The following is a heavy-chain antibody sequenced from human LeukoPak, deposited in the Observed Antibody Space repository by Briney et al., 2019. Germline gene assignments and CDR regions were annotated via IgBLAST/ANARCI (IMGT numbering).Heavy chain of an antibody. Sequence: SETLSLTCTVSGYSVSNGYYYWIWLRQPPGQALEWIGYIYYTGKTYYNPSLEGRVTILVDTSRNHFSVKLSSVTAADTAVYYCARSQNYYGSGDYWSQGTLVTVSS. CDR3: ARSQNYYGSGDY. CDR2: IYYTGKT. CDR1: GYSVSNGYYY. D-gene: IGHD3-10*01. V-gene: IGHV4-61*03. J-gene: IGHJ4*02.